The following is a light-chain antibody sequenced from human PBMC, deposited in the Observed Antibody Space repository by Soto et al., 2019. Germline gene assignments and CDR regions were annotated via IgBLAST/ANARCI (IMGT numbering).Light chain of an antibody. Sequence: QSVLTQPPSASGTPGQRVTISCSGSSSNIGSNTVNWYQQLPGTAPKLLIYSNNQRPSGVPDRFSGSESGTSASLAISGLQSEDEGDYYCAAWDDSLNGAWVFGGGTQLTVL. CDR2: SNN. V-gene: IGLV1-44*01. CDR1: SSNIGSNT. CDR3: AAWDDSLNGAWV. J-gene: IGLJ3*02.